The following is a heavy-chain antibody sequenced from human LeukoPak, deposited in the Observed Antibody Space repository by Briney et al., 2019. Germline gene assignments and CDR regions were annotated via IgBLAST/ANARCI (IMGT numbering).Heavy chain of an antibody. D-gene: IGHD3-16*01. J-gene: IGHJ3*02. CDR2: ISYDGSNK. V-gene: IGHV3-30-3*01. CDR1: GFTFSSYA. CDR3: ARPDGGALDI. Sequence: GRSLRLSCAASGFTFSSYAMHWVRQAPGKGLEWVAVISYDGSNKYYADSVKGRFTISRDNSKNTLYLQMNSLRAEDTAVYYCARPDGGALDIWRQGTMVTVSS.